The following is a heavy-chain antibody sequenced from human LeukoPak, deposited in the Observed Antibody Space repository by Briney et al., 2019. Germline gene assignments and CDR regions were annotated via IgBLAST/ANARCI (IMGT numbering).Heavy chain of an antibody. J-gene: IGHJ4*02. CDR2: ISYDGSNK. V-gene: IGHV3-30-3*01. D-gene: IGHD5-12*01. Sequence: GGSLRLSCAASGFTFSSYAMHWVRQAPGKGLEWVAVISYDGSNKYYADSVKGRVTISRDNPKNTLYLQMNSLRAEDTAEYYCAKKGNSGSPRPLDYWGQGTLVIVSS. CDR1: GFTFSSYA. CDR3: AKKGNSGSPRPLDY.